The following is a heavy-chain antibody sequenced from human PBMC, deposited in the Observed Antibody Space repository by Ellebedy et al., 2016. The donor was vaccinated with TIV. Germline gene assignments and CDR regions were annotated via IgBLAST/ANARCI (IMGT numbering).Heavy chain of an antibody. Sequence: GESLKISCTASGFTFSHYYMNWIRQAPGKGLEWLSYISDSGSSILSADSVGGRFTISRDNAKNSLYLEMNNLRADDTAVYYCARDVTGIRGFGYWGQGTLVTVSS. CDR2: ISDSGSSI. J-gene: IGHJ4*02. V-gene: IGHV3-11*01. D-gene: IGHD7-27*01. CDR3: ARDVTGIRGFGY. CDR1: GFTFSHYY.